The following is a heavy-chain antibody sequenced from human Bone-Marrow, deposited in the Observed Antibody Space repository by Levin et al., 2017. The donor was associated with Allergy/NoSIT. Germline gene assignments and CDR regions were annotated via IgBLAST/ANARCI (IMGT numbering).Heavy chain of an antibody. V-gene: IGHV3-23*01. J-gene: IGHJ4*02. CDR3: AKVNSSGWYFGEDY. CDR2: ISGSGGST. D-gene: IGHD6-19*01. Sequence: ETLSLTCAASGFTFSSYVMSWVRQAPGKGLEWVSAISGSGGSTYYADSVKGRFTISRDNSKNTLYLQMNSLRAEDTAVYYCAKVNSSGWYFGEDYWGQGTLVTVSS. CDR1: GFTFSSYV.